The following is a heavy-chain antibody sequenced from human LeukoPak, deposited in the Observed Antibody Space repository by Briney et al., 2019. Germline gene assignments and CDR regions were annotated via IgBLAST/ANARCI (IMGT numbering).Heavy chain of an antibody. D-gene: IGHD5-24*01. CDR3: ARDLGGRWLQLD. J-gene: IGHJ4*02. CDR1: GGSISSSSYY. Sequence: PSETLSLTCTVSGGSISSSSYYWGWIRQPPGKGLEWIGSIYYSGSTYYNPSLKSRVTISVDTSKNQFSLKLSSVTAADTAVYYCARDLGGRWLQLDWGQGTLVTVSS. V-gene: IGHV4-39*07. CDR2: IYYSGST.